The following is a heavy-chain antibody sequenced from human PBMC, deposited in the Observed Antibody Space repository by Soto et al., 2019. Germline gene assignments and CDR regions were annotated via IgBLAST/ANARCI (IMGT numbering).Heavy chain of an antibody. CDR3: ERERDRDV. CDR1: PFNFSSHG. CDR2: IWYDGSNK. V-gene: IGHV3-33*01. Sequence: GGSLRISCAPSPFNFSSHGMHWVRQAPGKGLEWVAVIWYDGSNKYYADSVKGRFTISRDNSKNTLYLQMNSLRAEDTAVYYCERERDRDVWGQGTTVTVSS. J-gene: IGHJ6*02.